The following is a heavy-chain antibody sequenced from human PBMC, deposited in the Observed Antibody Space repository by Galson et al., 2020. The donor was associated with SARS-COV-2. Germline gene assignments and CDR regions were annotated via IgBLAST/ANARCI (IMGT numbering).Heavy chain of an antibody. Sequence: GGSLRLSCAASGFAFSPYTMNWVRQAPGKGLEWVSSISGSSTYIYYADSVKGRFTISRDNAKNSLFLQMSSLRAEDTAVYYCARVLGGYYDSSGYLIGHWGQGTRVTVSS. CDR3: ARVLGGYYDSSGYLIGH. J-gene: IGHJ5*02. D-gene: IGHD3-22*01. CDR2: ISGSSTYI. V-gene: IGHV3-21*01. CDR1: GFAFSPYT.